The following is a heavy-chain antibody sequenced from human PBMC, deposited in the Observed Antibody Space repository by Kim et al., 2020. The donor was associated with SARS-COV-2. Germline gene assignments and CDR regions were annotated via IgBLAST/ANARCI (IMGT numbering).Heavy chain of an antibody. Sequence: ASVKVSCKASGYTFTGYYMHWVRQAPGQGLEWMGWINPNSGVTNYAQKFQGRVTMTRDTSISTAYMELSRLRSDDTAVYYCARDLGIAAVVPGDYWGQGTLVTVSS. D-gene: IGHD6-13*01. CDR2: INPNSGVT. CDR3: ARDLGIAAVVPGDY. J-gene: IGHJ4*02. CDR1: GYTFTGYY. V-gene: IGHV1-2*02.